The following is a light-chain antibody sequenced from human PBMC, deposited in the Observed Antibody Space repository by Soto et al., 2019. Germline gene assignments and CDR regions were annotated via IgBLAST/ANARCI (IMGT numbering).Light chain of an antibody. Sequence: EIVLTQSPGTLSLSPGERATLSCMSSQSINTRYLAWYQQKPGQAPRLLIYAASSRATGIPDRFSGSGSGTDFTLTISRLEPEYFAVYYCQQFGSSPGFTFGPGTKVDIK. CDR2: AAS. CDR1: QSINTRY. J-gene: IGKJ3*01. V-gene: IGKV3-20*01. CDR3: QQFGSSPGFT.